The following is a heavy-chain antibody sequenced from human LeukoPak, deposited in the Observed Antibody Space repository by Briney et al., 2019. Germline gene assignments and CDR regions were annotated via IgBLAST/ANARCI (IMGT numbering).Heavy chain of an antibody. CDR2: LNEGGGET. J-gene: IGHJ4*02. V-gene: IGHV3-7*01. Sequence: PGGSLRISCGVSGFTLRNYVMSWVRPAPGKGLEGGAGLNEGGGETHYAESVKGRFTISRDNGMNSFFLKMNSLRAEDTAVYYCARLMGECTIYDYWGQGSMVTVSS. D-gene: IGHD1-26*01. CDR3: ARLMGECTIYDY. CDR1: GFTLRNYV.